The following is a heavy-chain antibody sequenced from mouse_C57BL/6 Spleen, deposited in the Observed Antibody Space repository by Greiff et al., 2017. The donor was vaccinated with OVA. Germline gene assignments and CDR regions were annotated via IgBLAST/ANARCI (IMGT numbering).Heavy chain of an antibody. CDR2: IYPRSGNT. J-gene: IGHJ2*01. CDR3: ARRANWDFDY. V-gene: IGHV1-81*01. CDR1: GYTFTSYG. D-gene: IGHD4-1*01. Sequence: QVHVKQSGAELARPGASVKLSCKASGYTFTSYGISWVKQRTGQGLEWIGEIYPRSGNTYYNEKFKGKATLTADKSSSTAYMELRSLTSEDSAVYFCARRANWDFDYWGQGTTLTVSS.